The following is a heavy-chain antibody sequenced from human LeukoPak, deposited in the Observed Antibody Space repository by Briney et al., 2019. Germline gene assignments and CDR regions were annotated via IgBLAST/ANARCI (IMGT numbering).Heavy chain of an antibody. J-gene: IGHJ3*02. CDR1: GFTFSSYS. CDR2: ISSSSSTT. V-gene: IGHV3-48*04. CDR3: ARAPTVVTGDDAFDI. Sequence: GGSLRLSCAASGFTFSSYSMNWVRQAPGKGLEWVSYISSSSSTTYYADSVKGRFTISRDNAKYSLYLQMNSLRAEDTAVYYCARAPTVVTGDDAFDIWGQGTMVTVSS. D-gene: IGHD2-21*02.